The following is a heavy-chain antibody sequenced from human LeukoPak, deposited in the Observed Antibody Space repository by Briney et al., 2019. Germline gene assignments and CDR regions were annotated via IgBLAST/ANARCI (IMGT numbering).Heavy chain of an antibody. D-gene: IGHD6-19*01. J-gene: IGHJ3*02. CDR1: GGSISSGTYY. CDR3: ARVAVAYYDAFDI. Sequence: SQTLSLTCTISGGSISSGTYYWSWIRQPAGKGLEWIGRVYDNGNINYNPSLKSRVTISVDTSKNEFSLKLNSVTAADTAVYYCARVAVAYYDAFDIWGQGTMVTVSS. V-gene: IGHV4-61*02. CDR2: VYDNGNI.